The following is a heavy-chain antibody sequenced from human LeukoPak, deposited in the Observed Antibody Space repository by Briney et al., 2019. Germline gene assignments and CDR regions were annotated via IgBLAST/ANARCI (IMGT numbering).Heavy chain of an antibody. V-gene: IGHV1-18*01. D-gene: IGHD6-13*01. CDR3: ARSPDPLIAAAGTYYYMDV. CDR2: ISAYNGNT. CDR1: GYTFTSYG. J-gene: IGHJ6*03. Sequence: GASVKVSCKASGYTFTSYGISWVRQAPGQGLEWMGWISAYNGNTNYAQKLQGRVTMTTDTSTSTAYMELRSLRSDDTAVYYCARSPDPLIAAAGTYYYMDVWGKGTTVTVSS.